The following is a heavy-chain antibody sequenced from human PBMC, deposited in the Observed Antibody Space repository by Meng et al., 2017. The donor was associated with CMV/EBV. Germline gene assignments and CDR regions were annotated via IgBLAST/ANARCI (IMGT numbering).Heavy chain of an antibody. D-gene: IGHD3-3*01. Sequence: SETLSLTCTVSGGSISSSSYYWGWIRQPPGKGLEWIGSIYYSGSTYYNPSLKSRVTISVDTSKNQFSLKLSSVTAADTAVYYCAKREGQGAYDFWSGYSNLYYYYGMDVWGQGTTVTVSS. CDR1: GGSISSSSYY. V-gene: IGHV4-39*01. CDR2: IYYSGST. CDR3: AKREGQGAYDFWSGYSNLYYYYGMDV. J-gene: IGHJ6*02.